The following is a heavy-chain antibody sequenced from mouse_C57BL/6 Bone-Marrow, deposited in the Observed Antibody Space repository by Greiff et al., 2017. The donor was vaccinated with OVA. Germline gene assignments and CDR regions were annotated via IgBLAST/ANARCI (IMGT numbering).Heavy chain of an antibody. V-gene: IGHV5-9-1*02. CDR3: TREKSCFYGIGYAMDY. Sequence: EVKLMESGEGLVKPGGSLKLSCAASGFTFSSYAMSWVRQTPEKRLEWVAYISSGGDYIYYADTVKGRFTISRDNARNTLYLQMSSLKSEDTAMYYCTREKSCFYGIGYAMDYWGQGTSVTVSS. J-gene: IGHJ4*01. D-gene: IGHD1-1*01. CDR1: GFTFSSYA. CDR2: ISSGGDYI.